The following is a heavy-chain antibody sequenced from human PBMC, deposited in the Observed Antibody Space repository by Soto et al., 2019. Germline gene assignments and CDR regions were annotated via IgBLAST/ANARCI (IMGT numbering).Heavy chain of an antibody. CDR1: GFSFSIYG. CDR2: ISYDGSNK. Sequence: QVQLVESGGGVVQPGRSLRLSCVASGFSFSIYGMYWVRQAPGKGLEWVAAISYDGSNKYYVDSVRGRFTISRDNSKNTVYLQMNSLRAEDTAVYYCAKPYSGSPPKNFAYWGQGTLVTVSS. V-gene: IGHV3-30*18. J-gene: IGHJ4*01. D-gene: IGHD1-26*01. CDR3: AKPYSGSPPKNFAY.